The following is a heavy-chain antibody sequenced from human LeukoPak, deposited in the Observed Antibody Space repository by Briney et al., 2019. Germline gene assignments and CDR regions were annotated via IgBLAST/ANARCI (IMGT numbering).Heavy chain of an antibody. CDR1: GGSISSSSYY. CDR2: IYYSGCT. Sequence: SETLSLTCTVSGGSISSSSYYWGWIRQPPGKGLEWIGSIYYSGCTYYNPSLKSRVTISVDTSKNQFSLKLSSVTAADTAVYYCAGSSSSWYQVYWGQGTLVTVSS. CDR3: AGSSSSWYQVY. D-gene: IGHD6-13*01. J-gene: IGHJ4*02. V-gene: IGHV4-39*01.